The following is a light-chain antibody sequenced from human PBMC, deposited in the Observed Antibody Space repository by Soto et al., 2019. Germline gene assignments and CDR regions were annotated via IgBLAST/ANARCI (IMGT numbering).Light chain of an antibody. CDR1: SSDVGLFDY. CDR3: SSYAGSNTPYV. V-gene: IGLV2-8*01. J-gene: IGLJ1*01. CDR2: EVI. Sequence: QSVLTQPASVSGSLGQSITISCSGTSSDVGLFDYVSWYQQHPGKAPKLLIYEVIKRPSGVPDRFSASRSGNTASLTVSGLQAEDEADYYCSSYAGSNTPYVFGTGTKVTVL.